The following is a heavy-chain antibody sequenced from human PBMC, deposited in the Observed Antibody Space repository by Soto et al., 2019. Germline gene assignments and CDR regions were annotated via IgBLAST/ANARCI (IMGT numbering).Heavy chain of an antibody. V-gene: IGHV3-23*01. CDR2: IGGSGGNT. D-gene: IGHD6-19*01. CDR3: ARGLQWLDY. J-gene: IGHJ4*02. Sequence: GGSLRLSCAASGFTFSSYAMSWVRQAPGKGLEWVSGIGGSGGNTYYADSVKGRFTISRDNSKNSLYLQMNSLRAEDTAVYYCARGLQWLDYWGQGALVTVSS. CDR1: GFTFSSYA.